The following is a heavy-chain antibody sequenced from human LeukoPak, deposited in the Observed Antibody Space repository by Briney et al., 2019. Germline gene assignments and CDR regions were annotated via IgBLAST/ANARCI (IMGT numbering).Heavy chain of an antibody. CDR1: GFTFSSYW. V-gene: IGHV3-74*01. CDR2: INLDGSST. D-gene: IGHD5-18*01. CDR3: ARDPIGYSYIDY. Sequence: GGSLRLSCTTSGFTFSSYWMHWVRQAPGKGLVWVSRINLDGSSTNYADSVKGRFTISRDNAKNTLYLQMNSLRAEDTALYYCARDPIGYSYIDYWGQGTLVTVSS. J-gene: IGHJ4*02.